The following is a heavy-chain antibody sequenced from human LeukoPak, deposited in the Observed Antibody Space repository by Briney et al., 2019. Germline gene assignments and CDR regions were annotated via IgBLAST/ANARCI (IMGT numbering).Heavy chain of an antibody. Sequence: SVKVSCKASGGTFSSYAISWVRQAPGQGLEWMGRIIPILGIANYAQKFQGRVTITADKSTSTAYMELSSLRSEDTAVYYCARDGCSSTSCYGAYNWFDPWGQGTLVTVSS. CDR1: GGTFSSYA. J-gene: IGHJ5*02. D-gene: IGHD2-2*01. CDR3: ARDGCSSTSCYGAYNWFDP. CDR2: IIPILGIA. V-gene: IGHV1-69*04.